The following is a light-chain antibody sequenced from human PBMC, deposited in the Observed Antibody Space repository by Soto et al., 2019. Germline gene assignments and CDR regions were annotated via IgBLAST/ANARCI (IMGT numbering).Light chain of an antibody. J-gene: IGLJ3*02. Sequence: QSALTQPASVSGSPGQSITISCTGTSSDIGFFNFVSWYQQHPGKAPKLMLFEVSNRPSGVSNRFSGSKSGNTASLTISGLQAEDEADYYCSSYTITSTRVFGGGTKLTVL. CDR1: SSDIGFFNF. CDR3: SSYTITSTRV. CDR2: EVS. V-gene: IGLV2-14*01.